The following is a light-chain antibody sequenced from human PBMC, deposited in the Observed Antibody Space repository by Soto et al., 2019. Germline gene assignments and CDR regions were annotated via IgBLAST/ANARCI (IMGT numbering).Light chain of an antibody. CDR2: GES. CDR1: QSVSSN. J-gene: IGKJ4*01. V-gene: IGKV3-15*01. CDR3: QKYNNWPLT. Sequence: VLTQSPATLSLSPGDSATLSCRASQSVSSNLAWYQQKPGQAPRLLIYGESTRATGIPDRLSGSGSGTELNLTISRLQSEDFAVYYCQKYNNWPLTCGGGTKVDIK.